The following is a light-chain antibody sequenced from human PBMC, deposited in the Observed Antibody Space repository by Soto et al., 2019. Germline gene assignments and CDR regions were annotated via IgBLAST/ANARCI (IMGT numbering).Light chain of an antibody. CDR2: DDR. CDR3: QVWISDHLV. CDR1: NIGSRS. Sequence: SYDVTEPPTVTVAPGQTARITRGGDNIGSRSVHWYQQKPGQAPVLVVYDDRDRPSGIPDRFSGSNSGNTATLTISRVEAGDEADFYCQVWISDHLVFGGGTKL. V-gene: IGLV3-21*02. J-gene: IGLJ3*02.